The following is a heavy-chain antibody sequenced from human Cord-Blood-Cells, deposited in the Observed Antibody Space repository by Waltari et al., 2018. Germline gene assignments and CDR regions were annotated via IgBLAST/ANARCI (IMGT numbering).Heavy chain of an antibody. CDR1: GGSFSGYY. CDR2: IKHSGST. J-gene: IGHJ4*02. D-gene: IGHD3-22*01. CDR3: ARGRGNDSSGYYYVDY. Sequence: QVQLQQWGAGLLKPSETLSLTCAVYGGSFSGYYWSWIRQPPGKGLEWIGEIKHSGSTNYNPSLKSRVTISVDTSKNQFSLKLSSVTAADTAVYYCARGRGNDSSGYYYVDYWGQGTLVTVSS. V-gene: IGHV4-34*01.